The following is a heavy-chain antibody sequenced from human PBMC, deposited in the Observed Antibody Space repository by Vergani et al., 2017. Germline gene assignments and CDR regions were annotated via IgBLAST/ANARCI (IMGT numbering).Heavy chain of an antibody. Sequence: EVQLVESGGGLVQPGGSLRLSCAASGFTFSSYSMNWVRQAPGKGLEWVSYISSSSSTIYYADSVKGRLTISRDNAKNSLYLQMNSLRAEDTAVYYCARHCPTYYYDSSGYYSSPCWVYWGQGTLVTVSS. CDR2: ISSSSSTI. V-gene: IGHV3-48*04. CDR3: ARHCPTYYYDSSGYYSSPCWVY. J-gene: IGHJ4*02. D-gene: IGHD3-22*01. CDR1: GFTFSSYS.